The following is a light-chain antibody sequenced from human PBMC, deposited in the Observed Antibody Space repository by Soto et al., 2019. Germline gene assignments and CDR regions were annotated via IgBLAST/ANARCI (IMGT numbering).Light chain of an antibody. CDR3: QQYGSSGT. Sequence: EIVLTHSPGTLSLSPGERATLSCRASQSVSNNYLAWYQQKPGQAPRLLIYGASNRATGIPDRFSGSGSGAEFTVNISRLEPEDFAVYYCQQYGSSGTIGQGTKVHIK. CDR1: QSVSNNY. CDR2: GAS. V-gene: IGKV3-20*01. J-gene: IGKJ1*01.